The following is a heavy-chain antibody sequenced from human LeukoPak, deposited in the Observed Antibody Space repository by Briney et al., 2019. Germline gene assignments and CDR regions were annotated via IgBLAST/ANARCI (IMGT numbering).Heavy chain of an antibody. CDR3: AKVMKGSERLTMVRGVIIKTAGLYYMDV. D-gene: IGHD3-10*01. V-gene: IGHV3-23*01. CDR2: ISASGGST. Sequence: GGSLRRSCAASGFTLSSYAMSWVRQAPGKGLAWVSSISASGGSTNYADTVKGRFTISIDNSKNTVYLQMNSLRAEDTAVYYCAKVMKGSERLTMVRGVIIKTAGLYYMDVWGKGTTVTVSS. CDR1: GFTLSSYA. J-gene: IGHJ6*03.